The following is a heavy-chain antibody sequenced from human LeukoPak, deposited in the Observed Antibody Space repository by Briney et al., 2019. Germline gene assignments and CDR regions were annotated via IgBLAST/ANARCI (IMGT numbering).Heavy chain of an antibody. CDR1: GFTFSNYN. CDR3: TRVVIWFGELLHHYYMDV. V-gene: IGHV3-49*04. CDR2: IRSKAYGGTT. J-gene: IGHJ6*03. D-gene: IGHD3-10*01. Sequence: GGSLRLSCAASGFTFSNYNMNWVRQAPGKGLEWVGFIRSKAYGGTTEYAASVKGRFTISRDDSKSIAYLQMNSLKTEDTAVYYCTRVVIWFGELLHHYYMDVWGKGTTVTISS.